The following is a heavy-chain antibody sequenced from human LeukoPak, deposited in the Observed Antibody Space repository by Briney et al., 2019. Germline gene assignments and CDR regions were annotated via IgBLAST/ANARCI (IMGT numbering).Heavy chain of an antibody. CDR3: ARRAGNYESSGYYSFDY. Sequence: GESLKVSCTCSGYRFDAHWIGWVRQMPGKGLEWMGIIFPGDSDTTYSPSFQGQVAISADKSTTTVYLQWSSLRDSDTAMYYCARRAGNYESSGYYSFDYWGQGTLVTVSS. CDR2: IFPGDSDT. CDR1: GYRFDAHW. V-gene: IGHV5-51*01. J-gene: IGHJ4*02. D-gene: IGHD3-22*01.